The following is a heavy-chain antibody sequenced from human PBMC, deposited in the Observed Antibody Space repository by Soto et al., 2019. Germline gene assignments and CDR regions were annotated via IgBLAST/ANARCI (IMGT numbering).Heavy chain of an antibody. CDR1: GGSISSSSYY. J-gene: IGHJ6*02. V-gene: IGHV4-39*01. D-gene: IGHD5-12*01. CDR2: IYYSGST. CDR3: ARRKRDGYNSQDGYGMDV. Sequence: QLQLQESGPGLVKPSETLSLTCTVSGGSISSSSYYWGWIRQPPGKGLEWIGSIYYSGSTYYNPSITSRVTITVDTSKNQFTLKLSYVTAADTAVYYCARRKRDGYNSQDGYGMDVWGQGTTVTVSS.